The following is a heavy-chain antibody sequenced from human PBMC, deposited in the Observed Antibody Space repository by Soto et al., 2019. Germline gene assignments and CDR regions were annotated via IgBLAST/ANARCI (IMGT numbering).Heavy chain of an antibody. CDR3: TTDFPLFYSSGWYRFDI. J-gene: IGHJ3*02. CDR2: IKSKTDGGTT. D-gene: IGHD6-19*01. Sequence: GGSLRLSCAASGFTFSNAWMSWVRQAPGKGLEWVGRIKSKTDGGTTDYAAPVKGRFTISRDDSKNTLYLQMNSLKTEDTAVYYCTTDFPLFYSSGWYRFDIWGQGTMVTVSS. CDR1: GFTFSNAW. V-gene: IGHV3-15*01.